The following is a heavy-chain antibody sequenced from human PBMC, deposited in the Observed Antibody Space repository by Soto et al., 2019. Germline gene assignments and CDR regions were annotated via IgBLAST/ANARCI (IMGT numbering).Heavy chain of an antibody. V-gene: IGHV5-51*01. CDR3: VRQSTGWIWYYGGMDV. Sequence: PGESLKISCEASGIFSDNYWLGWVRQRPGKGLEWMGIIYPDDSDTRYSPSFQGRVTISADKSINTVYLQWSSLKTSDTGMYYCVRQSTGWIWYYGGMDVRGQGTSVTVSS. CDR1: GIFSDNYW. CDR2: IYPDDSDT. D-gene: IGHD2-8*02. J-gene: IGHJ6*01.